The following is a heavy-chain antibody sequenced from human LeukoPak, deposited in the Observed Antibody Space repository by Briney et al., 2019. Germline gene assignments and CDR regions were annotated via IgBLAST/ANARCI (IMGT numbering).Heavy chain of an antibody. Sequence: GGSLRLSCVAPGSTFSDYSMHWVGQAPGEGLECVSGIISNGASSYYASSVKGRFTISRDNSKNTLYLQMGSLRPEDMAIYYCARGSDGTYDYWGQGTLVTVSS. D-gene: IGHD2-15*01. V-gene: IGHV3-64*01. CDR2: IISNGASS. J-gene: IGHJ4*02. CDR3: ARGSDGTYDY. CDR1: GSTFSDYS.